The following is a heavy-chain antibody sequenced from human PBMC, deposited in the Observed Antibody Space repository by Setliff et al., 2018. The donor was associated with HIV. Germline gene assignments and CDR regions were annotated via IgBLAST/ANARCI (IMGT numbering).Heavy chain of an antibody. J-gene: IGHJ4*02. Sequence: KTSETLSLTCSVSGGSITTDGYYWSCIRHCPGKGLEWIGYIYHTGSTYYNPSLASRLIMSLDPSKNQFSLKLTSVIAADTAIYYCARGPFVLRFLERLVYFDYWGQGKLVTVPQ. CDR1: GGSITTDGYY. CDR2: IYHTGST. CDR3: ARGPFVLRFLERLVYFDY. V-gene: IGHV4-31*03. D-gene: IGHD3-3*01.